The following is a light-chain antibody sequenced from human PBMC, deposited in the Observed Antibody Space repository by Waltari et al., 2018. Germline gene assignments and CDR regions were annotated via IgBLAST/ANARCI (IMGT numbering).Light chain of an antibody. V-gene: IGLV2-8*01. CDR3: SSYGGRNNLI. J-gene: IGLJ2*01. Sequence: QSALTQPPSASGSPGQSVTISCTGPSSDLGDYNFVSWYQQHPGKAPKLMIYEVSKRPSGVPDRFSGSKSGYTASLTVSGLQAEDEAEYYCSSYGGRNNLIFGGGTKLTVL. CDR2: EVS. CDR1: SSDLGDYNF.